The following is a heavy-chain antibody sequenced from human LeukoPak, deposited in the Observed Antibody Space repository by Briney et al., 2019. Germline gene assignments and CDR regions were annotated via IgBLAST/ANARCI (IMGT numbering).Heavy chain of an antibody. V-gene: IGHV3-23*01. Sequence: GGSLRLSCGASGFTFSSYAMSCGREAPGKGLEWVSTISGSGGSPFYADSVRDRFTISRDNSKNTVYLQMNSLGDEDPAVYYCAKGSGVVIASPFDYWGQGTLVAVSS. CDR2: ISGSGGSP. CDR3: AKGSGVVIASPFDY. J-gene: IGHJ4*02. CDR1: GFTFSSYA. D-gene: IGHD2-21*01.